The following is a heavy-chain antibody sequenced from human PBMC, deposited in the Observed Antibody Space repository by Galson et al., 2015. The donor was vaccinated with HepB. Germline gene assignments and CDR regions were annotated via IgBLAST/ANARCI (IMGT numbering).Heavy chain of an antibody. D-gene: IGHD6-6*01. Sequence: SVKVSCKASGYSFTNYGISWVRQAPGQGLEWIGWIFSYNGNTKYGQKFQGRVTMTTDTSTNTVYMELRSLRSDDTAVYYCARARYSSSSPDYWGQGTLVTVSS. CDR3: ARARYSSSSPDY. V-gene: IGHV1-18*01. CDR1: GYSFTNYG. J-gene: IGHJ4*02. CDR2: IFSYNGNT.